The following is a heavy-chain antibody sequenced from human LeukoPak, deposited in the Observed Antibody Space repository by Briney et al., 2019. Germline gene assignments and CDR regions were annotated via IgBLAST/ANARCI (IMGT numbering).Heavy chain of an antibody. V-gene: IGHV4-34*01. J-gene: IGHJ4*02. D-gene: IGHD3-10*01. CDR3: ARDRWFGELDY. CDR1: GGSFSGYC. CDR2: INHSGST. Sequence: PSETLSLTCAVYGGSFSGYCWSWIRQPPGKGLEWIGEINHSGSTNYNPSLTSRVTISVDTSKNQFSLKLSSVTAADTAVYYCARDRWFGELDYWGQGTLVTVSS.